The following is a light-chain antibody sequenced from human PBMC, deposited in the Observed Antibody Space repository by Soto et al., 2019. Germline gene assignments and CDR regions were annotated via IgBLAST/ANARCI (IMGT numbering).Light chain of an antibody. CDR2: AAS. CDR3: QQRYSTPPT. V-gene: IGKV1-39*01. Sequence: DIQMTQSQSSLSAXVGDRVTITCRASQSISSYLNWYKQKPGKAPKLLIYAASSLQSGVPSRFSGSGSGTDFTLTISSLQPEDFATYYCQQRYSTPPTFGQGTKVDIK. J-gene: IGKJ1*01. CDR1: QSISSY.